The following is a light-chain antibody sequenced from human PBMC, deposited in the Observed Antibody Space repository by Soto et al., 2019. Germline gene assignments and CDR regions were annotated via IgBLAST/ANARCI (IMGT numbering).Light chain of an antibody. CDR1: QSISRY. CDR2: GAY. CDR3: QQSGITPYT. Sequence: DIRMTQSPSSLSASVGDRVTITCRASQSISRYLNWYQQKPGKAPKLLIQGAYPLQSGAPSRFSGHGSGTNFTLTISSLQPEDSATYYCQQSGITPYTFGQGTKVDIK. J-gene: IGKJ2*01. V-gene: IGKV1-39*01.